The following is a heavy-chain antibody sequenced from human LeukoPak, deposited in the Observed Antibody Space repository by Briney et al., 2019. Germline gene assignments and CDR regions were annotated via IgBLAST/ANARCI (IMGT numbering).Heavy chain of an antibody. CDR2: IYYSGST. CDR3: ATWSAPGDYYYYFMDV. J-gene: IGHJ6*03. CDR1: GGSINSGGYY. Sequence: SETLSLTCTVSGGSINSGGYYWSWIRQHPGKGLEWIGYIYYSGSTYYNPSLKSRVSISVDTSKNQFSLKLSSVTAADTAVYYCATWSAPGDYYYYFMDVWGKGTTVTVSS. D-gene: IGHD2-2*01. V-gene: IGHV4-31*03.